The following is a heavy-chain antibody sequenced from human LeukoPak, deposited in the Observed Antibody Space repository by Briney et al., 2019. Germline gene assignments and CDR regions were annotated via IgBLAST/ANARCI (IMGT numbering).Heavy chain of an antibody. J-gene: IGHJ5*02. D-gene: IGHD1-26*01. CDR1: GYTFTNYD. CDR2: MNPNSGNT. V-gene: IGHV1-8*01. Sequence: GASVKVSCKASGYTFTNYDINWVRQATGQGLEWMGWMNPNSGNTGYAQKFQGRVTMTRNTSISTAYMKLSSLISEDTALYYCARDIAGATKGGWFDTWGQGTPVTVSS. CDR3: ARDIAGATKGGWFDT.